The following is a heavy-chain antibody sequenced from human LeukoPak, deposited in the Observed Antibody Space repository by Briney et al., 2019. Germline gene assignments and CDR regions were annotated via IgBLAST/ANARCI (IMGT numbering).Heavy chain of an antibody. CDR3: AREERLLWFGELYGVWFDP. V-gene: IGHV4-59*01. CDR2: IYYSGST. CDR1: GGSISGYY. D-gene: IGHD3-10*01. Sequence: SETLSLTCTVSGGSISGYYWSWIRQPPGKGLEWIGYIYYSGSTNYNPSLKSRVTISVDTSKNQFSLKLSSVTAADTAVYYCAREERLLWFGELYGVWFDPWGQGTLVTVSS. J-gene: IGHJ5*02.